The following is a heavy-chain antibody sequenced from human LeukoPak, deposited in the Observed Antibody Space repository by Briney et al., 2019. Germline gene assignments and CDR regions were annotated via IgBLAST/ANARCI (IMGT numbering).Heavy chain of an antibody. CDR3: ARGRKRFDP. V-gene: IGHV4-59*01. CDR2: IYYSGST. Sequence: NPSQTLSLTCTVSGGSISSYSWSWIRQPPGKGLEWIGYIYYSGSTSYSPSLKSRVTITVDTSKNQVSLKVNSVTAADTAVYYCARGRKRFDPWGQGTLVTVSS. CDR1: GGSISSYS. J-gene: IGHJ5*02.